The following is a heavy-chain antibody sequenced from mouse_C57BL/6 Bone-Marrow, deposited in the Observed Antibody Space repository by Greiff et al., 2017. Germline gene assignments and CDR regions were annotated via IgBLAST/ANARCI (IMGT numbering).Heavy chain of an antibody. CDR2: ISSGSSTI. D-gene: IGHD1-1*01. CDR3: ARFYYYGRGGWYFDV. Sequence: EVKLVESGGGLVKPGGSLKLSCAASGFTFSDYGMHWVRQAPEKGLEWVAYISSGSSTIYYADTVKGRFTISRDNAKNTLFLQMTSLRSEDTAMYYCARFYYYGRGGWYFDVWGTGTTGTVSS. J-gene: IGHJ1*03. CDR1: GFTFSDYG. V-gene: IGHV5-17*01.